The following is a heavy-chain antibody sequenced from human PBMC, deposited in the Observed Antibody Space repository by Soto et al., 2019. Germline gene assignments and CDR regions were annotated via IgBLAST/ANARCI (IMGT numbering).Heavy chain of an antibody. CDR3: ARGRAAAGMVY. Sequence: PSETLSLTCAVYGGSFSDYSWTWIRQTPGKGLEWIGEVNHSGRANYKPSLRSRVSISIDTSRNQFSLRLSSVTAADTAVYYCARGRAAAGMVYSGQGTPVTVSS. V-gene: IGHV4-34*01. CDR1: GGSFSDYS. D-gene: IGHD6-13*01. J-gene: IGHJ4*02. CDR2: VNHSGRA.